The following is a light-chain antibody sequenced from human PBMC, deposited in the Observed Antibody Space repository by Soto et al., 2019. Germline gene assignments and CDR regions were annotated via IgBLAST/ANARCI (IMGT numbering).Light chain of an antibody. CDR2: GAS. Sequence: EIVMTQSPATLSVSPGERATLSCRASQSVSRNLAWYQQKPGQAPRLLIYGASTRATGMPARFSGSGSGTEFTPTISSLQSEDFAVYYCQQYNNWPLTFGGGTKV. V-gene: IGKV3-15*01. CDR1: QSVSRN. CDR3: QQYNNWPLT. J-gene: IGKJ4*01.